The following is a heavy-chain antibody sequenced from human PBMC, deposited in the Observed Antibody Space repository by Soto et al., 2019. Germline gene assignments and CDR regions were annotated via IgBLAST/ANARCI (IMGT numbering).Heavy chain of an antibody. V-gene: IGHV3-21*02. CDR1: GFSFSSYS. CDR3: ASPVGFDP. Sequence: EVQLVESGGGLVKPGGSLRLSCAASGFSFSSYSMNWVRQAPGRGLEWVSSISTTGSHIYYADSVKGRFTISRDNAKNSLYLQMNSQRAEDTAVYYCASPVGFDPWCQGTLVIVSS. J-gene: IGHJ5*02. CDR2: ISTTGSHI.